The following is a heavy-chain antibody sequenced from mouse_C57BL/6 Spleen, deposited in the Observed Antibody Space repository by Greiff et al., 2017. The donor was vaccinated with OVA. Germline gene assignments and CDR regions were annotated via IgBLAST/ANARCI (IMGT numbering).Heavy chain of an antibody. CDR2: INPSSGYT. Sequence: VQLQQSGAELAKPGASVKLSCKASGYTFTSYWMHWVKQRPGQGLEWIGYINPSSGYTKYNQKFKDKATVTADKSSSTAYMQLSSLTYEDSAVYYCARDYDYWYFDVWGTGTTVTVSS. J-gene: IGHJ1*03. D-gene: IGHD2-4*01. CDR3: ARDYDYWYFDV. CDR1: GYTFTSYW. V-gene: IGHV1-7*01.